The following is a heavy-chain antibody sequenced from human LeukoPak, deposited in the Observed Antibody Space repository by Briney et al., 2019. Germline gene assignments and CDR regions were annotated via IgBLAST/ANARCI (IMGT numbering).Heavy chain of an antibody. CDR2: IYHSGST. CDR3: ARHAITIFGVEYFDY. J-gene: IGHJ4*02. CDR1: GGSISSGDYY. Sequence: TSETLSLTCTVSGGSISSGDYYWSWIRQPPGKGLEWIGYIYHSGSTYYNPSLKSRVTISVDTSKNQFSLKLSSVTAADTAVYYCARHAITIFGVEYFDYWGQGTLVTVSS. D-gene: IGHD3-3*01. V-gene: IGHV4-30-2*03.